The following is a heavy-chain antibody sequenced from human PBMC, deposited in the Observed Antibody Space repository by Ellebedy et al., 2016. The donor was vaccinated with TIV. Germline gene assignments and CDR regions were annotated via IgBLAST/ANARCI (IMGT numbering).Heavy chain of an antibody. V-gene: IGHV3-7*03. Sequence: PGGSLRLSCAASGFTFSSYWMAWVRQSPGKGLEWVANINQDGSEKYYVDSVKGRFSISRDNAKNSLYLQVNSLRAEDTAVYYCARDAVGSFGLPLTDYWGQGTLVTVSS. CDR1: GFTFSSYW. J-gene: IGHJ4*02. CDR2: INQDGSEK. D-gene: IGHD3-10*01. CDR3: ARDAVGSFGLPLTDY.